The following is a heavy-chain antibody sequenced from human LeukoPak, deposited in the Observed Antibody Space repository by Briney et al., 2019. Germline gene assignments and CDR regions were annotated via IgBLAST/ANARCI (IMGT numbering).Heavy chain of an antibody. D-gene: IGHD5-12*01. CDR3: ARVQWLRDDVFDV. V-gene: IGHV3-7*01. J-gene: IGHJ3*01. Sequence: GGSLRLSCAASGFTFSSYSMSWVRQAPGKGLEWVATIKQDGSETYYVDSVKGRFTISRDNAKNSLYLQMNSLRGEDTAVYYCARVQWLRDDVFDVWGQGTMVTVSS. CDR1: GFTFSSYS. CDR2: IKQDGSET.